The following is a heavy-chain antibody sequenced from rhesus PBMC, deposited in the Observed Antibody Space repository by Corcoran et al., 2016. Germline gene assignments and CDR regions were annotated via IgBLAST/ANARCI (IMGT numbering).Heavy chain of an antibody. CDR1: GVSISGHY. J-gene: IGHJ4*01. CDR2: IGGTSRTV. D-gene: IGHD6-13*01. CDR3: ARRTYSNWAGPGDY. V-gene: IGHV4-165*02. Sequence: QVQLQESGPGLVKPSETLSLACAVSGVSISGHYWNWIRHTPGKGLGWIGYIGGTSRTVNYNPSLKSRFTISTDTSRNQFSLKLSSVTAADTAVYFCARRTYSNWAGPGDYWGQGVLVTVSS.